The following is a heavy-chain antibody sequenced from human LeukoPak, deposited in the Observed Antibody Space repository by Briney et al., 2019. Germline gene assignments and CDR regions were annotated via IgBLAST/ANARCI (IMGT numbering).Heavy chain of an antibody. V-gene: IGHV3-23*01. Sequence: PGGSLRLSCAASGFTFSSYAMSSVRQPPGKGLEGVSVISGGTTSTYYAASVKGRFTISRDNSKNILYLQMNSLRAEDTAVYYCAKDVKTMTDLDSWGQGTLVTVSS. CDR1: GFTFSSYA. J-gene: IGHJ4*02. CDR3: AKDVKTMTDLDS. D-gene: IGHD1-1*01. CDR2: ISGGTTST.